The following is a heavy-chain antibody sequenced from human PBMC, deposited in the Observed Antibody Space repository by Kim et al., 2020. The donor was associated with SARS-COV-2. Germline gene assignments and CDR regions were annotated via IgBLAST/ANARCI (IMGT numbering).Heavy chain of an antibody. V-gene: IGHV1-46*01. CDR2: INPSGGST. CDR1: GYTFTSYY. CDR3: VLAAAGTGFDP. D-gene: IGHD6-13*01. Sequence: ASVKVSCKASGYTFTSYYMHWVRQAPGQGLEWMGIINPSGGSTSYAQKFQGRVTMTRDTSTSTVYMELSSLRSEDTAVYYCVLAAAGTGFDPWGQGTLVTVSS. J-gene: IGHJ5*02.